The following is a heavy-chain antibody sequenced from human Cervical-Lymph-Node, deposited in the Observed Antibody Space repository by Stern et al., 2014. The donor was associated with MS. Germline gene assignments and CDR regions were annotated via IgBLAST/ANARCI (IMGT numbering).Heavy chain of an antibody. V-gene: IGHV4-30-4*01. CDR1: GGSISSGDYY. CDR2: IYYSGST. CDR3: AREGSGYSYYYYYYVMDV. J-gene: IGHJ6*02. D-gene: IGHD3-3*01. Sequence: VQLVESGPGLVKPSQTLSLTCTVSGGSISSGDYYWSWIRQPPGKGLEWIGYIYYSGSTYYDPSLKSRVTISVDTSKNQFSLKLSSVTAADTAVYYCAREGSGYSYYYYYYVMDVWGQGTTVTVSS.